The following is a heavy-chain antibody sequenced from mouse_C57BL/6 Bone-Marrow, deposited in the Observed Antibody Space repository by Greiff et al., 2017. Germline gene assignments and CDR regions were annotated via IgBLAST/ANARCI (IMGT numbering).Heavy chain of an antibody. CDR2: INPSSGYT. V-gene: IGHV1-4*01. D-gene: IGHD1-1*01. CDR1: GYTFTSYT. J-gene: IGHJ4*01. CDR3: ASHYYGSSYAMDY. Sequence: VQLQQSGAELARPGASVKMSCKASGYTFTSYTMHWVKQRPGQGLEWIGYINPSSGYTKYNQKFKDKATLTADKSSSTAYMQLSSLTSEDSAVYYCASHYYGSSYAMDYWGQGTSVTVSS.